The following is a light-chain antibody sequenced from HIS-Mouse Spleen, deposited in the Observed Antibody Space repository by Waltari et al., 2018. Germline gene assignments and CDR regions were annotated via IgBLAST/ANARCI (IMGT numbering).Light chain of an antibody. V-gene: IGLV6-57*02. J-gene: IGLJ2*01. CDR3: QSYDSSNHVV. CDR2: EAN. CDR1: SGSIASNY. Sequence: NFMLTQPHSVSESPGKTVTISCTGSSGSIASNYVQWYQQRPGSAPTTVIYEANQRPSGVPDRFSGSIDSSSNSASLTISGLKTEDEADYYCQSYDSSNHVVFGGGTKLTVL.